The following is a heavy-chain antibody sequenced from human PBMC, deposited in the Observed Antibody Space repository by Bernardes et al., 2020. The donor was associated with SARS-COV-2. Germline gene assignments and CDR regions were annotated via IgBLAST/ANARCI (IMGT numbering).Heavy chain of an antibody. CDR2: IYYSGST. D-gene: IGHD3-10*01. J-gene: IGHJ5*02. Sequence: SETLSLTCTVSGSSISSYYWNWIRQPPGKGLEWIGYIYYSGSTNYNPSLKSRVTISIDTSKKQFSLKLSSVTAADTAVYFCARGGGSGSYYSLKADGQFDPWGQGPLVTITS. CDR3: ARGGGSGSYYSLKADGQFDP. CDR1: GSSISSYY. V-gene: IGHV4-59*01.